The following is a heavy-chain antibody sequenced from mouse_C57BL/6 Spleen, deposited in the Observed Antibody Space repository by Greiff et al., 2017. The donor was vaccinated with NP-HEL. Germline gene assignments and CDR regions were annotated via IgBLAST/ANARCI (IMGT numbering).Heavy chain of an antibody. CDR2: IHPNSGST. CDR1: GYTFTSYW. V-gene: IGHV1-64*01. D-gene: IGHD1-1*01. Sequence: VQLQQPGAELVKPGASVKLSCKASGYTFTSYWMHWVKQRPGQGLEWIGMIHPNSGSTNYNEKFKSKATLTVDKSSSTAYMQLSSLTSEDSAVYYGARPFGTTVVATDYWGQGTTLTVSS. J-gene: IGHJ2*01. CDR3: ARPFGTTVVATDY.